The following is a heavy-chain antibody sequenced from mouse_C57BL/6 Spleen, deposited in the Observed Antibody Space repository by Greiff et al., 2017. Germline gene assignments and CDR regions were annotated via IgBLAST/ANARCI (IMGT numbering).Heavy chain of an antibody. CDR2: IYPGDGDT. J-gene: IGHJ4*01. Sequence: QVQLQQSGPELVKPGASVKISCKASGYAFSSSWMNWVKQRPGKGLEWIGRIYPGDGDTNYNGKFKGKATLTADESSSTAYMQLSSLTSEDSAVYFCARWYDYDGDYYAMDYWGQGTSVTVSS. CDR3: ARWYDYDGDYYAMDY. D-gene: IGHD2-4*01. CDR1: GYAFSSSW. V-gene: IGHV1-82*01.